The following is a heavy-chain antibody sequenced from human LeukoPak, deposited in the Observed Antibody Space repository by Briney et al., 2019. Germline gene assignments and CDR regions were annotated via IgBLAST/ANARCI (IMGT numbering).Heavy chain of an antibody. Sequence: PSETLSLTCTVSGGSVSSGSYYWSWIRQPPGKGLEWIGYIYYSGSTNYNPSLKSRVTISVDTSKNQFSLKLSSVTAADTAVYYCARDLREFGSYYAYYYGMDVWGQGTTVTVSS. J-gene: IGHJ6*02. V-gene: IGHV4-61*01. CDR2: IYYSGST. CDR3: ARDLREFGSYYAYYYGMDV. D-gene: IGHD3-10*01. CDR1: GGSVSSGSYY.